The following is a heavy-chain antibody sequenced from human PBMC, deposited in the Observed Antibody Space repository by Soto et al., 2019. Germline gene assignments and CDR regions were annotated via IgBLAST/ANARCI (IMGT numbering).Heavy chain of an antibody. CDR3: ARDSGGAIVVVPAAYGMDV. D-gene: IGHD2-2*01. CDR1: GYTFTDYY. V-gene: IGHV1-2*04. Sequence: QVQLVQSGAEVKKPGASLKVSCKASGYTFTDYYLHWVRQAPGQGLEWMGWINLNSGGTQYAQKFQGWLTMTRDTSISTAYMEVSRLRSDDAAVYYCARDSGGAIVVVPAAYGMDVWGQGTTVTVTS. CDR2: INLNSGGT. J-gene: IGHJ6*02.